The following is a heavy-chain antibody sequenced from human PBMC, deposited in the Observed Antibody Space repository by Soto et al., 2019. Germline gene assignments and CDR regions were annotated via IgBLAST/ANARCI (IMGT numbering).Heavy chain of an antibody. CDR2: IGTAGDT. J-gene: IGHJ4*02. D-gene: IGHD3-10*01. CDR1: GLTFSSND. CDR3: KRLHKIRGVIIGLDY. Sequence: EVQLVESGGGLVQPGGSLRLSCEASGLTFSSNDMHWVRQGAGKRLEWVSAIGTAGDTYYSGAVKGRFTISRDIAKNSLYLQMNNLRAGDTAVYYCKRLHKIRGVIIGLDYWGQGTLVTVSS. V-gene: IGHV3-13*04.